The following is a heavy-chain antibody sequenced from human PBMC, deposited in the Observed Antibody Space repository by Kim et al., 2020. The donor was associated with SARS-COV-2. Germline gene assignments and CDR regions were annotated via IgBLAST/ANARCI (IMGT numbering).Heavy chain of an antibody. CDR3: ARDFIAAAGIFDY. CDR1: GFTFSSYS. V-gene: IGHV3-21*01. D-gene: IGHD6-13*01. Sequence: GGSLRLSCAASGFTFSSYSMNWVRQAPGKGLEWVSSISSSSSYIYYADSVKGRFTISRDNAKNSLYLQMNSLRAEDTAVYYCARDFIAAAGIFDYWGQGTLVTVSS. CDR2: ISSSSSYI. J-gene: IGHJ4*02.